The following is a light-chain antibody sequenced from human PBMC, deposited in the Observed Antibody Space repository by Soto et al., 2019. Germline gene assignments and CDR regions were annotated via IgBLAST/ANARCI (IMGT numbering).Light chain of an antibody. V-gene: IGKV1-5*01. Sequence: EIQMTQSPSTLSASVGDRVTITCRASQSVSYWLAWYQQKPGKAPKLLVHDASTLLSGVPSRFSGSVSGTEFILNIGSLQPDDFATYCCQQYNSYPWTFGQGTKV. CDR3: QQYNSYPWT. CDR1: QSVSYW. J-gene: IGKJ1*01. CDR2: DAS.